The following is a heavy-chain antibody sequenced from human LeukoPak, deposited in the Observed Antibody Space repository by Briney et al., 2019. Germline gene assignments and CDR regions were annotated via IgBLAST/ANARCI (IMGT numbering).Heavy chain of an antibody. J-gene: IGHJ4*02. V-gene: IGHV3-23*01. CDR1: GFTFSSYA. CDR3: ARWWGPTGTSGMDY. CDR2: ISGSSSST. Sequence: GGSLRLSCAASGFTFSSYAMSWVRQAPGKGLEWVSAISGSSSSTYTQYADSVKGRFTISRDNSKNSLYLQMNSLRAEDTAVYYCARWWGPTGTSGMDYWGLGTLVTVSS. D-gene: IGHD4-17*01.